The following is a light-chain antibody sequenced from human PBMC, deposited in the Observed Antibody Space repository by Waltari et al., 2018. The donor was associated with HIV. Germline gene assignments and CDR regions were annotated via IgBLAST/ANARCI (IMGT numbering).Light chain of an antibody. V-gene: IGLV2-8*01. J-gene: IGLJ3*02. CDR1: RSDIGNYAY. Sequence: QSALTQPPSASGSPEQSVTLSCTGTRSDIGNYAYVSWYQQHPGKAPKLLIYEVDKRPSGVPDRFSGSKSGDTASLTVSGLQAEDEADYYCAAWDDTLSGWVFGGGTKLTVL. CDR2: EVD. CDR3: AAWDDTLSGWV.